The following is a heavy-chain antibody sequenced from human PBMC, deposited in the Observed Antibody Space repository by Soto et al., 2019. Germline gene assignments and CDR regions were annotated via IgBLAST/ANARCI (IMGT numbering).Heavy chain of an antibody. J-gene: IGHJ4*02. CDR3: ARVSYFRGFDWLFAFDS. CDR2: IYYSGST. D-gene: IGHD3-9*01. V-gene: IGHV4-59*01. CDR1: GGSISSYY. Sequence: PSETLSLTCTVSGGSISSYYWSWIRQPPGKGLEWIGYIYYSGSTNHNPSLKSRVTISVDTSKNQFSLKLSSVTAADTAVYYCARVSYFRGFDWLFAFDSWGQGALVTVSS.